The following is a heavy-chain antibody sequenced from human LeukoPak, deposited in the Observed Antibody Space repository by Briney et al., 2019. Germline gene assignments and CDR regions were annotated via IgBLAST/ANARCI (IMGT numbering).Heavy chain of an antibody. CDR2: ISSGSSYI. CDR3: VKDHWGSYYSLFDY. D-gene: IGHD1-26*01. V-gene: IGHV3-21*04. J-gene: IGHJ4*02. CDR1: GFTFSRYS. Sequence: GGSLRLSCAASGFTFSRYSMNCVRQAPGKGLEWVSSISSGSSYIYYADSVKGRFTISRDNAKKSVYLQMNSLRADDTAVYYCVKDHWGSYYSLFDYWGQGTLVTVSS.